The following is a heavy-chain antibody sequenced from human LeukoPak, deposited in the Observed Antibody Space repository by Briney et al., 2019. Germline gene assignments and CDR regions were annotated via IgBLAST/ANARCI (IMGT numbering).Heavy chain of an antibody. V-gene: IGHV4-59*01. Sequence: ASETLSLTCTVSGGSISSYCWSWIRQPPGKGLEWIGYIYYSGSTNCNPSLKSRVTISVDTSKNQFSLKLSSVTAADTAVYYCAREAYDCSGGSCYGNWFDPWGQGTLVTVSS. D-gene: IGHD2-15*01. CDR3: AREAYDCSGGSCYGNWFDP. CDR2: IYYSGST. CDR1: GGSISSYC. J-gene: IGHJ5*02.